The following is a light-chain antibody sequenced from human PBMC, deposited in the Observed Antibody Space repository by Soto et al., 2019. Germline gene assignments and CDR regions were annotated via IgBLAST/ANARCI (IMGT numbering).Light chain of an antibody. J-gene: IGKJ1*01. CDR1: QEISNY. V-gene: IGKV1-33*01. CDR3: QQYDHLPRT. Sequence: DIPMIQSPSSLSASVGERVTMTCQAIQEISNYLNWYQQKPGKAPKLLIYDASNLERGVPSRFSGRRSGTDFTFTISSLQPEDFATYYCQQYDHLPRTFGRGTKVEIK. CDR2: DAS.